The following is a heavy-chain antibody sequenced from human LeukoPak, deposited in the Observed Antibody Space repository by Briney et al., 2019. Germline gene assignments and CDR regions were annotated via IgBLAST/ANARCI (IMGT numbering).Heavy chain of an antibody. D-gene: IGHD6-19*01. CDR1: GFTFSSYG. V-gene: IGHV3-74*01. Sequence: GASVRLSCAASGFTFSSYGMHWVRQAPGKGLVWVSRINADGSNTSYADSVKGRFTITRDNAKSTAYLQMNSVRAEDTAVYYCARDEYSSGWYDYYYDYGMDVWGQGVTVTVCS. J-gene: IGHJ6*02. CDR3: ARDEYSSGWYDYYYDYGMDV. CDR2: INADGSNT.